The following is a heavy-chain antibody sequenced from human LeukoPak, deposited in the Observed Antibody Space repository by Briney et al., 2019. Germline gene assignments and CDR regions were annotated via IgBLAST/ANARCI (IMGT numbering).Heavy chain of an antibody. V-gene: IGHV4-30-4*08. CDR3: ARVFRGVVTPTYAFDI. Sequence: PSETLSLTCTVSGGSISSGDYYWSWIRQPPGKGLEWIGYIYYSGSTYYNPSLKSRVTISVDTSKNQFSLKLSSVTAADTAVYYCARVFRGVVTPTYAFDIWGQGTMVTVSS. J-gene: IGHJ3*02. CDR1: GGSISSGDYY. CDR2: IYYSGST. D-gene: IGHD4-23*01.